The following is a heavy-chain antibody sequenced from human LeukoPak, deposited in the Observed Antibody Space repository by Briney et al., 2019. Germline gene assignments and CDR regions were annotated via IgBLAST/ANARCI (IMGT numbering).Heavy chain of an antibody. CDR2: ITPIFGTA. J-gene: IGHJ5*02. Sequence: GASVKVSCKASGGTFSSYAISWVRQAPGQGLEWMGGITPIFGTANYAQKFQGRVTITTDESTSTAYMELGSLRSEDTAVYYCARGAYQLLLGWFDPWGQGTLVTVSS. V-gene: IGHV1-69*05. CDR3: ARGAYQLLLGWFDP. CDR1: GGTFSSYA. D-gene: IGHD2-2*01.